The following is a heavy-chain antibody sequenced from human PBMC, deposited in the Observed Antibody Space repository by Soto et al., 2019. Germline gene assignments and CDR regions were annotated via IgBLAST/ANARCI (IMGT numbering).Heavy chain of an antibody. CDR3: ARDWLGAPDCSSTSCHTNWFDP. CDR1: GFTFSDYY. CDR2: ISSSGSTI. Sequence: GGSLRLSCAASGFTFSDYYMSWIRQAPGKGLEWVSYISSSGSTIYYADSVKGRFTISRDNAKNSLYLQMNSLRAEDTAVYYCARDWLGAPDCSSTSCHTNWFDPWGQGTLVTVSS. J-gene: IGHJ5*02. V-gene: IGHV3-11*01. D-gene: IGHD2-2*01.